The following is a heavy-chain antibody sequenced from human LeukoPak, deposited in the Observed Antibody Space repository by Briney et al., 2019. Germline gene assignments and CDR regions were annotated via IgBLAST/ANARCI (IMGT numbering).Heavy chain of an antibody. J-gene: IGHJ6*03. CDR1: GYSFTSYW. Sequence: KDGESLKISCKGSGYSFTSYWIGWVLQMPGKGLEWMVIIRPADSDTRYSPSFQGQVTISADKSIRTAYLQWSSLKASDTAIYYCARQCCGRYYPMDVWGKGTTVTVSS. CDR2: IRPADSDT. CDR3: ARQCCGRYYPMDV. D-gene: IGHD1-26*01. V-gene: IGHV5-51*01.